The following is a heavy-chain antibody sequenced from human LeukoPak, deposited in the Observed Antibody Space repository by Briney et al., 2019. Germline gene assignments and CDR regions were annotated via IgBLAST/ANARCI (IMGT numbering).Heavy chain of an antibody. CDR1: GYTFTSYY. J-gene: IGHJ4*02. CDR3: ARVGAPYSSGWSIFFDY. D-gene: IGHD6-19*01. V-gene: IGHV1-46*01. CDR2: INPSGSST. Sequence: ASVKVSCKASGYTFTSYYMHWVRQAPGQGLEWMGIINPSGSSTSYAQKFQGRVTMTRDTSTSTVYMELSSLRSEDTAVYYCARVGAPYSSGWSIFFDYWGQGTLVTVSS.